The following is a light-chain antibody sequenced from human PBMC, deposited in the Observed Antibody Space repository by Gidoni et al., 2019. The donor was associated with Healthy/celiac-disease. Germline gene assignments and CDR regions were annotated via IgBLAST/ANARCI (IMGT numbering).Light chain of an antibody. V-gene: IGKV3-20*01. CDR2: GAS. CDR1: QSVSSSY. Sequence: EIVLTQSPGTLSLSPGERATLSCRASQSVSSSYLAWYQQKPGQAPRLLIYGASSRATGIPDRFSGRGSGTDFTLTISRLEPDDFAVYYCQQYGSSPRVTFGQGTKLEIK. CDR3: QQYGSSPRVT. J-gene: IGKJ2*01.